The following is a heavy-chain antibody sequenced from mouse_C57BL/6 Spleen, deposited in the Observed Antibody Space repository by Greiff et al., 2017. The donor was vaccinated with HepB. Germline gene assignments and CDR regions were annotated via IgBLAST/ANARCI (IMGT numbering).Heavy chain of an antibody. CDR2: INPNNGGT. J-gene: IGHJ4*01. V-gene: IGHV1-26*01. Sequence: EVQLQQSGPELVKPGASVKISCKASGYTFTDYYMNWVKQSHGKSLEWIGDINPNNGGTSYNQKFKGKATLTVDKSSSTAYMELRSLTSEASAVFYCARGYAMDYWGQGTSVTVSS. CDR1: GYTFTDYY. CDR3: ARGYAMDY.